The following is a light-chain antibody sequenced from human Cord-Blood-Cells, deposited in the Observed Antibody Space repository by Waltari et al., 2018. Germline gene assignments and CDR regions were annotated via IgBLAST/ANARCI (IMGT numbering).Light chain of an antibody. Sequence: EIVLTQSPATLSLPTGARPTLSCRASQSVRSYLAWYQQKPGQAPRLLIYDASNRATGIPARFSGSGSGTDFTLTISSLEPEDFAVYYCQQRSNWPLTFGGGTKVEIK. CDR2: DAS. CDR3: QQRSNWPLT. V-gene: IGKV3-11*01. J-gene: IGKJ4*01. CDR1: QSVRSY.